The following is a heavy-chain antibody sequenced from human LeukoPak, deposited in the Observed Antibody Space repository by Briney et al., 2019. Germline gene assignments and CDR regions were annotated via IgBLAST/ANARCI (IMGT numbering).Heavy chain of an antibody. CDR1: GFTFSSYW. J-gene: IGHJ6*03. Sequence: GGSLRLSCAASGFTFSSYWMHWVRQAPGKGLVWVSRINTDGSSTSYADSVKGRFTISRDNAKNTLYLQMNSLRAEDTAVYYCARIGGGSFPYYYYYMDVCGKGTTVTVSS. V-gene: IGHV3-74*01. CDR2: INTDGSST. CDR3: ARIGGGSFPYYYYYMDV. D-gene: IGHD2-15*01.